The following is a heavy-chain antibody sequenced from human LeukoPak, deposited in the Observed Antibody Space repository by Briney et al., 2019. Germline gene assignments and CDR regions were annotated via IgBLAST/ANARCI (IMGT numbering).Heavy chain of an antibody. D-gene: IGHD1-26*01. CDR1: GLTFSSHW. Sequence: TGGSLRLSCAASGLTFSSHWMHWVRQAPGKGLVWVSLLNSDGTSTFYADSVRGRFTISRDNAKNTLYLQMNSLRAEDTAVYYCARKGSGNYYVDYWGQGTLVTVSS. J-gene: IGHJ4*02. CDR3: ARKGSGNYYVDY. V-gene: IGHV3-74*01. CDR2: LNSDGTST.